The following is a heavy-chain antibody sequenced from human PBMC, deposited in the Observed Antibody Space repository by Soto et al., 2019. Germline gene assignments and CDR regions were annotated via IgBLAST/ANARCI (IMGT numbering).Heavy chain of an antibody. J-gene: IGHJ4*02. D-gene: IGHD6-6*01. V-gene: IGHV4-34*01. CDR3: ARAPKVSGSSQTRPDF. Sequence: PSETLSLTCSIYSGSFSGYYWSWIRQPPGKGLEWIGEISQSGHTNYSPSLKSRVSISIDTSKKQFSLNLASVSAADTAVYYRARAPKVSGSSQTRPDFWGQGTLVTVSS. CDR2: ISQSGHT. CDR1: SGSFSGYY.